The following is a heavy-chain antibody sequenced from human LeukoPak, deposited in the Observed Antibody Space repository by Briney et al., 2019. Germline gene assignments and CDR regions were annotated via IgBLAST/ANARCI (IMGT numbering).Heavy chain of an antibody. D-gene: IGHD6-25*01. CDR3: ARPKQRPNWFDP. CDR1: GGSISSSSYY. CDR2: IYYSGST. V-gene: IGHV4-39*07. J-gene: IGHJ5*02. Sequence: SETLSLTCTVSGGSISSSSYYWGWIRQPPGKGLEWIGSIYYSGSTYYNPSLKSRVTISVDTSKNQFSLKLSSVTAADTAVYYCARPKQRPNWFDPWGQGTLVTVSS.